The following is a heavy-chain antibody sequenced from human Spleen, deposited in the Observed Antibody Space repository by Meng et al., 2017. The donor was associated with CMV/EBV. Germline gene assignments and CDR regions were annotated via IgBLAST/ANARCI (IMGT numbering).Heavy chain of an antibody. Sequence: GESLKISCAASGFTFSSYGMHWVRQAPGKGLEWVAFIRYDGSNKYYADSVKGRFTISRDNSKNTLYRQMNSLRAEDTAVYYCATVTTDYWGQGTLVTVSS. CDR2: IRYDGSNK. CDR3: ATVTTDY. J-gene: IGHJ4*02. V-gene: IGHV3-30*02. CDR1: GFTFSSYG. D-gene: IGHD4-11*01.